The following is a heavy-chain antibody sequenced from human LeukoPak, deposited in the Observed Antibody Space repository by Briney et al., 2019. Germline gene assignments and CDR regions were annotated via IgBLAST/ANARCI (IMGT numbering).Heavy chain of an antibody. D-gene: IGHD3-10*01. J-gene: IGHJ4*02. CDR1: GYTFTSYG. CDR3: ARLWSGELFSYYFDY. CDR2: ISAYNGNT. V-gene: IGHV1-18*01. Sequence: ASVKVSCKASGYTFTSYGISWVRQAPGQGLEWMGWISAYNGNTNYAQKLQGRVTMTTDTSTSTAYMELRSLRSDDTAVYYCARLWSGELFSYYFDYWGQGTLVTVSS.